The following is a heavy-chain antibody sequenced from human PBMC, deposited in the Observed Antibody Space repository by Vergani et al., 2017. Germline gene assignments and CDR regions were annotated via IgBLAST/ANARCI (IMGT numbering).Heavy chain of an antibody. CDR1: GGSFSGYY. Sequence: QVQLQQWGAGLLKPSETLSLTCAVYGGSFSGYYWSWIRQPPGKGLEWIGEINHSGSTNYNPSLKSRVTISVDTSNNQFSLKLCSVTAADTAVYYCAGGTTLLIAAAGRAWFDPWGQGTLVTVSS. D-gene: IGHD6-13*01. CDR2: INHSGST. J-gene: IGHJ5*02. CDR3: AGGTTLLIAAAGRAWFDP. V-gene: IGHV4-34*01.